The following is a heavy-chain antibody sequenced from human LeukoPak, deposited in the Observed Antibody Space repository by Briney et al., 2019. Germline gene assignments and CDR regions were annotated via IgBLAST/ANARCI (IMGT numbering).Heavy chain of an antibody. V-gene: IGHV3-7*03. Sequence: GGSLRLSCAGSGFTFNNYAMSWVRQAPGKGLEWVANIKQDGSEKYYVDSVKSRFTISRDNAKNSLYLQMNSLRAEDTAVYYCARAYGTFDYWGQGTLVTVSS. CDR2: IKQDGSEK. CDR3: ARAYGTFDY. J-gene: IGHJ4*02. CDR1: GFTFNNYA. D-gene: IGHD2-8*01.